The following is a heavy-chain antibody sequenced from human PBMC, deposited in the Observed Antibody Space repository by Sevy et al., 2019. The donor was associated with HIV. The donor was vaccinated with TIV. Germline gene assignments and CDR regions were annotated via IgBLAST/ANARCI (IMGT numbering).Heavy chain of an antibody. CDR2: ISSNGGSR. V-gene: IGHV3-64D*06. CDR1: GFSFSGYA. CDR3: VKAIMHSSVVGTFYI. J-gene: IGHJ3*02. Sequence: GGSLRLSCSASGFSFSGYAMHWVRQAPGKGLEYVSAISSNGGSRYYAETVKGRFTISRDNAKNALYLQMSSLRTEDTAVYYCVKAIMHSSVVGTFYIWGQETMITVSS. D-gene: IGHD2-21*01.